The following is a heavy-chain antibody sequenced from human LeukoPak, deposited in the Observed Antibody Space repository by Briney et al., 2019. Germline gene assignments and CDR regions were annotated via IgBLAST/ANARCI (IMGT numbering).Heavy chain of an antibody. CDR3: ARAGFPTAMAYFDY. CDR1: GFIFDDYA. J-gene: IGHJ4*02. V-gene: IGHV3-9*01. Sequence: GRSLRLSCAASGFIFDDYAMHWVRQAPGKGLEWVAGIGWNSGNIGYVDSVKGRFTISRDNAKNSLYLQMNSLRAEDTAVYYCARAGFPTAMAYFDYWGQGTLVTVSS. D-gene: IGHD5-18*01. CDR2: IGWNSGNI.